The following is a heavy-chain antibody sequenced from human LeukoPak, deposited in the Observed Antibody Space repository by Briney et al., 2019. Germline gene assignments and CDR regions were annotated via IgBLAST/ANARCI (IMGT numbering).Heavy chain of an antibody. CDR2: ISSSGSTI. CDR3: ARDNSVDDNAWWFDP. Sequence: GGSLRLSCAASGFTFSSYEMNWVRQAPGKGLEWVSYISSSGSTIYYADSVKGRFTISRDNAKNSLYLQMDSPRAEDTAIYYCARDNSVDDNAWWFDPWGQGTLVTVSS. CDR1: GFTFSSYE. D-gene: IGHD3-22*01. V-gene: IGHV3-48*03. J-gene: IGHJ5*02.